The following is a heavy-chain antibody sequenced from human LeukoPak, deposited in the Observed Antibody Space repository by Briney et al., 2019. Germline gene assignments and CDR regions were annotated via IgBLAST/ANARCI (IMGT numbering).Heavy chain of an antibody. J-gene: IGHJ3*02. CDR2: ISGDGSTT. CDR1: GFTFRNYW. D-gene: IGHD3-16*02. Sequence: GGSLRLSCAVSGFTFRNYWMYWVRQAPGEALVWVSRISGDGSTTTYADSVKGRFTISRDNSKNTLYLQMNSLRAEDTAVYYCAKDLTITFGGVIVRPPDAFDIWGQGTMVTVSS. V-gene: IGHV3-74*01. CDR3: AKDLTITFGGVIVRPPDAFDI.